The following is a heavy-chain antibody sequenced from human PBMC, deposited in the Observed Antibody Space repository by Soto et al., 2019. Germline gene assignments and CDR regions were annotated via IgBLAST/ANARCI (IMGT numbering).Heavy chain of an antibody. J-gene: IGHJ4*02. V-gene: IGHV4-28*03. Sequence: SETLSLTCAVSGYSISSSNWWGWIRQPPGKGLEWIGYIYYSGTTYYNPSLKSRVTMSVDTSKNQFSLKLTSVTAVDTAVYYCARDAFSSSHFDYWGQGIPVTVSS. CDR1: GYSISSSNW. D-gene: IGHD2-2*01. CDR2: IYYSGTT. CDR3: ARDAFSSSHFDY.